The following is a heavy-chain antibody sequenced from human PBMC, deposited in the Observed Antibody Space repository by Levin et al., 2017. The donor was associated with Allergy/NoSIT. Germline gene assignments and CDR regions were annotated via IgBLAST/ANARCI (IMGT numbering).Heavy chain of an antibody. V-gene: IGHV1-2*02. CDR3: ARDFGVYLSNWFDP. CDR2: INPNSGGT. J-gene: IGHJ5*02. Sequence: GESLKISCKASGYTFPAYYIHWVRQAPGQGLEWIGWINPNSGGTNYAQKFQGRVTLTRDTSVSTAYLELTRLRSDDTALYYCARDFGVYLSNWFDPWGQGTLVTVSS. D-gene: IGHD5/OR15-5a*01. CDR1: GYTFPAYY.